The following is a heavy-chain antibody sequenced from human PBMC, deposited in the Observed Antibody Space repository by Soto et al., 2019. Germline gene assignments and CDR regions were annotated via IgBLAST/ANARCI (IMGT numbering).Heavy chain of an antibody. Sequence: PSETLSLTCTVSGGSISSGGYYWSWIRQPPGKGLEWIGYIYYSGSTNYNPSLKSRVTISVDTSKNQFSLKLSSVTAADTAVYYCARDLVIPVGATSAYYGMDVWGQGTTVTVSS. D-gene: IGHD1-26*01. J-gene: IGHJ6*02. CDR2: IYYSGST. CDR3: ARDLVIPVGATSAYYGMDV. V-gene: IGHV4-61*08. CDR1: GGSISSGGYY.